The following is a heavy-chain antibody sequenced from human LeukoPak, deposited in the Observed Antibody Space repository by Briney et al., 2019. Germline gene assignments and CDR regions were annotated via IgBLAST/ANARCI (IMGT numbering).Heavy chain of an antibody. CDR2: ISWNSGSI. CDR1: GFTFDDYA. CDR3: AKDLGSGEVADDAFDI. J-gene: IGHJ3*02. D-gene: IGHD5-12*01. Sequence: PGRSLRLSCAASGFTFDDYAMHWVRQAPGKGLEWVSGISWNSGSIGYAHSVKGRFTISRDNAKNSLYLQMNSLRAEDTALYYCAKDLGSGEVADDAFDIWGQGTMVTVSS. V-gene: IGHV3-9*01.